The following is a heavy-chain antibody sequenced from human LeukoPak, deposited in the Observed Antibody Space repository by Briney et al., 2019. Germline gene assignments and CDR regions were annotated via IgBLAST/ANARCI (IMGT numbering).Heavy chain of an antibody. CDR3: ARDLVTVTKGFDI. Sequence: SETLSLTCAVSGDSFSSHYWTWIRQSPGTGLEWIGYISHIGRTNYNPSLKSRVTISIDTSKNQFSLKLRSVTGADTAVYYCARDLVTVTKGFDIWGQGTMVSVSS. J-gene: IGHJ3*02. D-gene: IGHD4-17*01. V-gene: IGHV4-59*11. CDR2: ISHIGRT. CDR1: GDSFSSHY.